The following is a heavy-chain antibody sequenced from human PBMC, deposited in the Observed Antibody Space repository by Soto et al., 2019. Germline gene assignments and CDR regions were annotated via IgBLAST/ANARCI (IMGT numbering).Heavy chain of an antibody. CDR2: IYYSGST. CDR1: GGSISSGDYY. V-gene: IGHV4-30-4*01. J-gene: IGHJ5*02. D-gene: IGHD3-10*01. Sequence: PSETLSLTCTVSGGSISSGDYYWSWIRQPPGKGLEWIGYIYYSGSTYYNPSLKSRVTISVDTSKNQFSLKLSSVTAADTAVYYCARGLWFAELLWYNWLDPWGQGTLVTVYS. CDR3: ARGLWFAELLWYNWLDP.